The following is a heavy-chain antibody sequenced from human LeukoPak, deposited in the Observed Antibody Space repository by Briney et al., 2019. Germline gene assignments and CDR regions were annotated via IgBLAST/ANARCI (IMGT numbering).Heavy chain of an antibody. CDR1: GYNVIAFD. J-gene: IGHJ5*02. D-gene: IGHD1-14*01. CDR2: MNLHSGKT. CDR3: ARGRTQMAAVLGH. V-gene: IGHV1-8*01. Sequence: GSSVQVSCKASGYNVIAFDILLVGQATGHGREWMGWMNLHSGKTAYAQKFQCRVTMTRDISINTAYMELSGLRSEDTAVYYCARGRTQMAAVLGHWGQGSLVTVSS.